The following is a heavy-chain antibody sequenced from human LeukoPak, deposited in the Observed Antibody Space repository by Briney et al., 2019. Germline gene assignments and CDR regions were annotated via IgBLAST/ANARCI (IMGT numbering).Heavy chain of an antibody. CDR1: GFTFDDYA. D-gene: IGHD3-10*01. Sequence: GGSLRLSCAASGFTFDDYAMHWVRQAPGKGLEWVSLISGDGGSTYYADSVKGRFTIPRDNSKNSLYLQMNSLRTEDTALYYCAKDFSSGTYYPYYYYGMDVWGQGTTVTVSS. CDR2: ISGDGGST. CDR3: AKDFSSGTYYPYYYYGMDV. J-gene: IGHJ6*02. V-gene: IGHV3-43*02.